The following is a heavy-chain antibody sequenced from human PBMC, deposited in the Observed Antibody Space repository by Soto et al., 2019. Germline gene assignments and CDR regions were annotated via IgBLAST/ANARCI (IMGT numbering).Heavy chain of an antibody. Sequence: SETLSLTCTVSGGSISSYYWSWIRQPPGKGLECIGYIYYSGSTNYNPSLKSRVTISVDTSKNQFSLKLSSVTAADTAVYYCARGSYYYYYYGMDVWCQGTTVTVSS. J-gene: IGHJ6*02. CDR2: IYYSGST. CDR3: ARGSYYYYYYGMDV. CDR1: GGSISSYY. V-gene: IGHV4-59*01.